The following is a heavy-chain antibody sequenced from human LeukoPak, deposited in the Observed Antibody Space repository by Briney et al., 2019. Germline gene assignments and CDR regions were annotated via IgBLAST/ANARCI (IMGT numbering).Heavy chain of an antibody. D-gene: IGHD2-2*01. CDR3: ARIYCSSTNCYRHFDY. J-gene: IGHJ4*02. Sequence: PGGSLRLSCAASGFTFSTYWMTWVRQAPGKGLEWVANMKQDGSEKYYVDSVKGRFTISRDNAKNSLYLQMNSLRAEDTAVYYCARIYCSSTNCYRHFDYWGQGTLVTVSS. V-gene: IGHV3-7*01. CDR1: GFTFSTYW. CDR2: MKQDGSEK.